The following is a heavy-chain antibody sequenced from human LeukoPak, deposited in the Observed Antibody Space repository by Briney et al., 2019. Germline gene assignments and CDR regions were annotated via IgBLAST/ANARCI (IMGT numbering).Heavy chain of an antibody. J-gene: IGHJ3*02. CDR1: GYTFTDYY. CDR2: INLNSGGT. V-gene: IGHV1-2*02. CDR3: ARDYLWGGSDAFDM. D-gene: IGHD3-16*01. Sequence: ASVKVSCKASGYTFTDYYMHWVRQAPGQGLEWKGWINLNSGGTGYALKFQGRVMMTRDTSISTAYMELSRLRSDDTAVYYCARDYLWGGSDAFDMWGQGTMVIVSS.